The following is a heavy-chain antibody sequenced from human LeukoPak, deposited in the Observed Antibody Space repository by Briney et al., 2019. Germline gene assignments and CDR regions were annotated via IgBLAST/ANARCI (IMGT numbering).Heavy chain of an antibody. CDR2: IIPIFGTA. J-gene: IGHJ4*02. V-gene: IGHV1-69*13. D-gene: IGHD6-13*01. Sequence: GASVKVSCKASGYTFTSYYMHWVRQAPGQGLEWMGGIIPIFGTANYAQKFQGRVTITADESTSTAYMELSSLRSEDTAVYYCAREEGIAAAADYWGQGTLVTVSS. CDR1: GYTFTSYY. CDR3: AREEGIAAAADY.